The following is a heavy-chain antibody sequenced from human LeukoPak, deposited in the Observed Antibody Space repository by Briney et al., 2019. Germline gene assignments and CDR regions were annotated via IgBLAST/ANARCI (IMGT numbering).Heavy chain of an antibody. CDR2: ISWNSGSI. CDR3: AKDIHLDYYDSSGYYDY. D-gene: IGHD3-22*01. Sequence: SLRLSCAASGFTFDDYAMHWVRQAPGKGLEWVSGISWNSGSIGYADSVKGRFTTSRDNAKNSLYLQMNSLRAEDTALYYCAKDIHLDYYDSSGYYDYWGQGTLVTVSS. J-gene: IGHJ4*02. V-gene: IGHV3-9*01. CDR1: GFTFDDYA.